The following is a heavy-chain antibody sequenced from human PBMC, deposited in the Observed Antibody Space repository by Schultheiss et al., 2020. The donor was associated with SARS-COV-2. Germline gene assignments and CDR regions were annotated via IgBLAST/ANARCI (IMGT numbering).Heavy chain of an antibody. Sequence: GGSLRLSCVTSGFSFSGSGIYWVRQASGKGLEWVAVISYDGSNKYYADSVKGRFTISRDNAKNSLYLQMNSLRAEDTAVYYCASGSSGYLLWGQGTLVTVSS. V-gene: IGHV3-33*05. J-gene: IGHJ4*02. CDR2: ISYDGSNK. CDR3: ASGSSGYLL. D-gene: IGHD3-22*01. CDR1: GFSFSGSG.